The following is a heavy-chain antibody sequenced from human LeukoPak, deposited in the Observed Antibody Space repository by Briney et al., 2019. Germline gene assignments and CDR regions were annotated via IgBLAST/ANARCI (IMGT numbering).Heavy chain of an antibody. CDR1: GGSISSGGYY. J-gene: IGHJ5*02. CDR3: ASRRDEAWFDP. CDR2: ISYSGST. D-gene: IGHD5-24*01. V-gene: IGHV4-31*03. Sequence: PSETLSLTCSVSGGSISSGGYYWPWIRQHPGTGLEWIGYISYSGSTYYNPSLQSRVTISVDTSKNQFSLRLSSVTAADTAVYYCASRRDEAWFDPWGQGTLVTVSS.